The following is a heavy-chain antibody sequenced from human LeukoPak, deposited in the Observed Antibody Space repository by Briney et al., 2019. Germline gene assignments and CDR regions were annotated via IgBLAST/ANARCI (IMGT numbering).Heavy chain of an antibody. J-gene: IGHJ4*02. CDR2: ITFSGDST. D-gene: IGHD2-15*01. CDR1: ELSFSSYA. Sequence: GGSLRLSCAASELSFSSYAMYWVRQAPGKGLEWVSGITFSGDSTYYADSVKGRSTISRDNSKNTLYLQMNSLRAEDTAVYYCAKVPSGRYCSGGSCYFDYWGQGTLVTVSS. CDR3: AKVPSGRYCSGGSCYFDY. V-gene: IGHV3-23*01.